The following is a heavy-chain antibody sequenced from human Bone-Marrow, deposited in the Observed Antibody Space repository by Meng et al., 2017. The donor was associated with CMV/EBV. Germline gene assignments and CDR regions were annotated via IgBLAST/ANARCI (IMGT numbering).Heavy chain of an antibody. D-gene: IGHD2-2*01. J-gene: IGHJ6*02. Sequence: SETLSLTCAVYGGSFSIYYWSWIRQPPGKGLEWIGEINHSGITNYNPSLKSRVTISVDTSKIQFPLRLSSVTAADTAVYYCARFGLGNRIPAAWGMDVWGQGTTVTVSS. CDR3: ARFGLGNRIPAAWGMDV. CDR2: INHSGIT. CDR1: GGSFSIYY. V-gene: IGHV4-34*01.